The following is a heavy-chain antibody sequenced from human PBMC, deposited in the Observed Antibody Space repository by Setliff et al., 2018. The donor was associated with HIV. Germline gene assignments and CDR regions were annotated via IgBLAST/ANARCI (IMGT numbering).Heavy chain of an antibody. D-gene: IGHD3-22*01. Sequence: ASVKVSCKASGGTFSSFALSWVRQAPGQGLEWMGGIIPAFGTANYAQKFQGRVTITADKSTSTAYMELSSLRSEDTAVYYCARDREYYYDNSGSPSFDYWGQGTLVTVSS. V-gene: IGHV1-69*06. CDR3: ARDREYYYDNSGSPSFDY. CDR1: GGTFSSFA. CDR2: IIPAFGTA. J-gene: IGHJ4*02.